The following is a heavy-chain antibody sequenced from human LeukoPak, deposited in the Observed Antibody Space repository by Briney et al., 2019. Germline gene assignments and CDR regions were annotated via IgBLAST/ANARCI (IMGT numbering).Heavy chain of an antibody. CDR3: ARVRVGTQRRYYFDY. Sequence: PSQTLSLTCTVSGGSISSGGYYWSWIRQPPGKGLEWIGYIYHSGSTYYNPSLKSRVTISVDTSKNQFSLKLSSVTAADTAVYYCARVRVGTQRRYYFDYWGQGTLVTVSS. J-gene: IGHJ4*02. CDR1: GGSISSGGYY. CDR2: IYHSGST. V-gene: IGHV4-30-2*01. D-gene: IGHD3-10*01.